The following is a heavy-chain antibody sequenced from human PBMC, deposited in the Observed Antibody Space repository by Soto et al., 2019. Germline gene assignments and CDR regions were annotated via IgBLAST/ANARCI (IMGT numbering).Heavy chain of an antibody. V-gene: IGHV4-31*03. Sequence: SETLSLTCTVSGGSISSGGYYWSWIRHHPGKGLEWIGYIYYSGITYYNPSLKSRVTISVDTSKNQFSLKLSSVTAADTAVYYCARSGYYYGSGKRDNYFDYWGQGTLVTVSS. CDR1: GGSISSGGYY. CDR2: IYYSGIT. J-gene: IGHJ4*02. D-gene: IGHD3-10*01. CDR3: ARSGYYYGSGKRDNYFDY.